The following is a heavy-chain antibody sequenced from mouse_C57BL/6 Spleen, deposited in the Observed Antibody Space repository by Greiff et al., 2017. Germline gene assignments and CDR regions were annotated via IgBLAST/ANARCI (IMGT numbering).Heavy chain of an antibody. Sequence: QVQLQQPGAELVMPGASVKLSCKASGYTFTSYWMHWVKQRPGQGLEWIGEIDPSDSYTNYNQKFKGKSTLTVDKSSSTAYMQLSSLTSEDSAVYYCVGANYGSSYRFAYWGQGTLVTVSA. J-gene: IGHJ3*01. V-gene: IGHV1-69*01. CDR2: IDPSDSYT. CDR3: VGANYGSSYRFAY. CDR1: GYTFTSYW. D-gene: IGHD1-1*01.